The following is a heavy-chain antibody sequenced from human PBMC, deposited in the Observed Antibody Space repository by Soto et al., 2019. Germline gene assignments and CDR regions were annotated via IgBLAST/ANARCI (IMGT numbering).Heavy chain of an antibody. Sequence: QITLKESGPTLVKPTQTLTLTCTCSEFSVSSSGVGVGWIRQPPGKALEWLALIYWDDDKRYSPSLKSRLTITKXXSXNXXFLTMTNRDPVDTATYYCAHRRGLLATGQGWYFDFWGRGTLVTVSS. D-gene: IGHD5-12*01. J-gene: IGHJ2*01. CDR2: IYWDDDK. CDR1: EFSVSSSGVG. CDR3: AHRRGLLATGQGWYFDF. V-gene: IGHV2-5*02.